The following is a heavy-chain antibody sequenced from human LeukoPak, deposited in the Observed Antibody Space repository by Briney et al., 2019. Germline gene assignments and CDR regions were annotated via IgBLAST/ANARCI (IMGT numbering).Heavy chain of an antibody. Sequence: ASVKVSCKASGYTFTGYYMHWVRQAPGQGLEWMGWINPNSGGTHYAQKFQGRVTMTRDTYLSTAYMELSRLRSDDTAVYYCARDGGGSYSPLYNWFDLWGQGTLVSVSS. D-gene: IGHD1-26*01. CDR2: INPNSGGT. V-gene: IGHV1-2*02. CDR1: GYTFTGYY. CDR3: ARDGGGSYSPLYNWFDL. J-gene: IGHJ5*02.